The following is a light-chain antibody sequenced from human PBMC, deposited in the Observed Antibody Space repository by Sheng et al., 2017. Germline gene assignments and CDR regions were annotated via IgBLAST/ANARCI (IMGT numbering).Light chain of an antibody. CDR1: QSVNRY. Sequence: EIVLTQTPATLSLSPGERATLSCRASQSVNRYIAWYQQKPGQAPRLLIYDASIRATGIPARFSGSGSGTDFTLTISSLQPDDSAIYYCKQYSLYWTFGQGTKVEIK. CDR2: DAS. CDR3: KQYSLYWT. J-gene: IGKJ1*01. V-gene: IGKV3-11*01.